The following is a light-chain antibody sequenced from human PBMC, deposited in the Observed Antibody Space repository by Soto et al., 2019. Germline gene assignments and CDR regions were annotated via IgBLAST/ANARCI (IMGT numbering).Light chain of an antibody. Sequence: EIVMTQSTATLSVSPGERVALSFRASQSVSSNLAWYQQKPGQAPRLLIFGASTRATGIPARFSGSGSGTDFTLTISRLEPEDFAVYYCQQYGSSPTFGEGTRLEIK. V-gene: IGKV3-15*01. J-gene: IGKJ5*01. CDR2: GAS. CDR3: QQYGSSPT. CDR1: QSVSSN.